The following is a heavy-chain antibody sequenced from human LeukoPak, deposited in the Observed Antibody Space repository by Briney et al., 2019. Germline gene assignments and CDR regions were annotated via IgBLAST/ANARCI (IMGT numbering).Heavy chain of an antibody. Sequence: KPSETLSLTCTVSGGSISSYYWSWIRQPPGKGLEWIGYIYYSGSTNYNPSLKSRVTISVDTSKNQFSLKLSSVTAADTAVYYCARDPIYGSGGGGAFDIWGQGTMVTVSS. J-gene: IGHJ3*02. CDR1: GGSISSYY. D-gene: IGHD3-10*01. CDR3: ARDPIYGSGGGGAFDI. CDR2: IYYSGST. V-gene: IGHV4-59*01.